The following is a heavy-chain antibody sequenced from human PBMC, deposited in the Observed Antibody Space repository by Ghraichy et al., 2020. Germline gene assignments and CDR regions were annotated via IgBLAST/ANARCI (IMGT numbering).Heavy chain of an antibody. CDR3: ARGNYGGATLDN. V-gene: IGHV3-48*02. CDR2: LGTDSTTI. J-gene: IGHJ4*01. CDR1: GFTFSDYG. D-gene: IGHD3-16*01. Sequence: GGSLRLSCAASGFTFSDYGMNWVRQAPGKGLEWVSYLGTDSTTIYYRDSVKGRFTLSRDNAKNSLYLQMNSLGDEDTAVYFCARGNYGGATLDNWGQGTLVAVSS.